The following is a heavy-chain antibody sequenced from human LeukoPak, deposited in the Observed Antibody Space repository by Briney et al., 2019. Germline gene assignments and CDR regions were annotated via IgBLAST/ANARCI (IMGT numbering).Heavy chain of an antibody. V-gene: IGHV3-30*18. D-gene: IGHD2-2*01. CDR2: ISYDGSNK. J-gene: IGHJ6*02. CDR3: AKDLCSSTSCYIYYHYGMDV. Sequence: GGSLRLSCAASGFTFSSYGMHWVRQAPAKGLEWVAVISYDGSNKYYADSVKGRFTISRDNSKNTLYLQMNSLRAEDTAVYYCAKDLCSSTSCYIYYHYGMDVWGQGTTVTVSS. CDR1: GFTFSSYG.